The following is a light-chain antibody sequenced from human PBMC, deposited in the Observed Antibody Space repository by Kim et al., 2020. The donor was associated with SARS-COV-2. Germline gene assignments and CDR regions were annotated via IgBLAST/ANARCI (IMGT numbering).Light chain of an antibody. V-gene: IGKV1-16*02. CDR2: RAS. CDR3: QLYRSYPFT. CDR1: PDIVKS. Sequence: ASVGDSVTITCRASPDIVKSFAWFQQRPGKAPTSLIYRASNLYSGVPSKFSGSGSGTDFTLTISSLQPEDFATYYCQLYRSYPFTFGGGTKVDIK. J-gene: IGKJ4*01.